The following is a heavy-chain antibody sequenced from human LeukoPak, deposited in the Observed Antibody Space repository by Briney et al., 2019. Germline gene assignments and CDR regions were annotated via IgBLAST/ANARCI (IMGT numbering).Heavy chain of an antibody. CDR2: INANSGDT. D-gene: IGHD3-22*01. V-gene: IGHV1-2*02. J-gene: IGHJ3*02. CDR3: ASKWVTYYYNSSAYHYPTDVFDI. Sequence: ASVKVSCKASGYTFTGYYMRWVRQAPGQGLEWMGWINANSGDTNYAQKFQGRVTMTRDTSISTAYMELSRLRSDDTAVYYCASKWVTYYYNSSAYHYPTDVFDIWGQGTMVTVSS. CDR1: GYTFTGYY.